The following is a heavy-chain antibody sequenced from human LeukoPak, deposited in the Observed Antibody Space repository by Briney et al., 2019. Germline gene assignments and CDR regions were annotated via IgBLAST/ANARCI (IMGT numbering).Heavy chain of an antibody. J-gene: IGHJ4*02. V-gene: IGHV3-7*01. CDR1: GFTFRRYG. CDR3: AKSGHQWLGYPGFHY. Sequence: PGGTLRLSCAASGFTFRRYGMSWVRQAPGKGLEWVANIKQDGSEKYYVDSVKGRFTISRDNAKKSLYLQMNSLRADDTAVYYCAKSGHQWLGYPGFHYWGQGTLVTVSS. CDR2: IKQDGSEK. D-gene: IGHD6-19*01.